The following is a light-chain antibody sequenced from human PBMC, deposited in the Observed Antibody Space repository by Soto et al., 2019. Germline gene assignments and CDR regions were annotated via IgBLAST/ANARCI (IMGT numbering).Light chain of an antibody. CDR3: SSYAGSNNLRM. Sequence: QSVLTQPPSASGSPGQSVTISCAGTSSDVGGYDYVSWYQQHPGKAPKLIIYEVNKRPLGVPDRFSGSKSANTASLTVSGLQAEDEADYYCSSYAGSNNLRMFGGGTKLTVL. CDR1: SSDVGGYDY. J-gene: IGLJ3*02. V-gene: IGLV2-8*01. CDR2: EVN.